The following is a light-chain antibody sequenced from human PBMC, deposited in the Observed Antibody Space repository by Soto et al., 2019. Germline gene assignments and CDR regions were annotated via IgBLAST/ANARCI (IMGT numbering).Light chain of an antibody. CDR3: CSYAGSSTSL. V-gene: IGLV2-23*01. J-gene: IGLJ2*01. CDR1: SSDVGSYNL. Sequence: QSALTQPASVSGSPGQSITISCTGTSSDVGSYNLVSWYQQHPGKAPKLMIYEGSKRPSGVSNRFSGSKSGNTASLTISGLQAEDEADYYCCSYAGSSTSLFGGGTKVTVL. CDR2: EGS.